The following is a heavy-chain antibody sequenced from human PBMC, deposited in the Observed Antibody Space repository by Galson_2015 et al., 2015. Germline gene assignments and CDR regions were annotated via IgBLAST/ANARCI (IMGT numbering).Heavy chain of an antibody. Sequence: SLRLSCAASGFTFSPYDMNWVRQAPGKGLEWVSSISSSSSYIYYADSVKGRFTISRDNAKNSLYLQMSSLRAENTAVYYCAREKWEYVATSHSCYHCYMDVWGSGTPVTVSS. CDR3: AREKWEYVATSHSCYHCYMDV. J-gene: IGHJ6*03. CDR2: ISSSSSYI. V-gene: IGHV3-21*01. CDR1: GFTFSPYD. D-gene: IGHD5-12*01.